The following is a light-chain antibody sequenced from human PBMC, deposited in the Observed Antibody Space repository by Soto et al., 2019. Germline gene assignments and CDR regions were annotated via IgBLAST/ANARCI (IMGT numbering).Light chain of an antibody. V-gene: IGKV3-15*01. CDR3: QQYNNWPRT. CDR1: QSVSSN. CDR2: GAS. J-gene: IGKJ1*01. Sequence: EIVMTQSPGTLSVSPGERATLSCRASQSVSSNLAWYQQKPGQAPRLLIYGASTRATGIPARFSGSRSGTEFALTISSVESEDFAVYYCQQYNNWPRTLGQGTKVEIK.